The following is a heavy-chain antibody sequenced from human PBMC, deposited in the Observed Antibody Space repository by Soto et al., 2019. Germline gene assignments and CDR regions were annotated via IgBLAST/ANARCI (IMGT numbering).Heavy chain of an antibody. CDR1: GFTFSSYS. Sequence: EVQLVESGGGLVKPGVSLRLSCAASGFTFSSYSMNWVRQAPGKGLEWVSSISRSSSYIYYADSVKGRFTISRDNAKNSLYLQMNSLRAEDTAVYYCARDLHDYVSFRFDPWGQGTLVTVSS. CDR3: ARDLHDYVSFRFDP. V-gene: IGHV3-21*01. D-gene: IGHD3-16*01. CDR2: ISRSSSYI. J-gene: IGHJ5*02.